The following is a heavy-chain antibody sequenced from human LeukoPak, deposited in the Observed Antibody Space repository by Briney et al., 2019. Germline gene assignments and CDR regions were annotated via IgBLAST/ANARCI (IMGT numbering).Heavy chain of an antibody. CDR3: ASGAVAGTFDI. Sequence: GGSLRLSCAASGFTFSNYEMNWVRQAPGKGLEWVSYISSSGSTIYYADSVKGRFTISRDNPKNLLYLQMNSLRAEDTAVYYCASGAVAGTFDIWGQGTMVTVSS. D-gene: IGHD6-19*01. V-gene: IGHV3-48*03. CDR1: GFTFSNYE. J-gene: IGHJ3*02. CDR2: ISSSGSTI.